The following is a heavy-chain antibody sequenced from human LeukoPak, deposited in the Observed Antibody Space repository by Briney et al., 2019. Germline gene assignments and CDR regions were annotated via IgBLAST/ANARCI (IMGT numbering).Heavy chain of an antibody. CDR1: GFSFTNYW. CDR3: ARHLGGYTHFDY. D-gene: IGHD3-22*01. Sequence: GGSLKISCKGSGFSFTNYWITWVRQMPGKGLEGVGKIDPSDYYTIYRPSFQGHVTISADKSINTAYLQWSSLEASDTAIYFRARHLGGYTHFDYWGQGTLVTVSS. J-gene: IGHJ4*02. V-gene: IGHV5-10-1*01. CDR2: IDPSDYYT.